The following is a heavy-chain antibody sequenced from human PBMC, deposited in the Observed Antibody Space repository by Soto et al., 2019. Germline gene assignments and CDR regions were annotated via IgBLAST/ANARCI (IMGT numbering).Heavy chain of an antibody. CDR3: ASHGRSRVSFRTPYVPNHVPD. CDR2: IYYSGNT. J-gene: IGHJ4*02. V-gene: IGHV4-39*01. CDR1: GFSISSGTYY. Sequence: PSATLSLTCTVSGFSISSGTYYGGWVRQSPGKGLEWIGTIYYSGNTYYKPSLKSRVTISIATSKNQFSMKLNSVTAADTAVYFCASHGRSRVSFRTPYVPNHVPDWDQGTM. D-gene: IGHD3-16*02.